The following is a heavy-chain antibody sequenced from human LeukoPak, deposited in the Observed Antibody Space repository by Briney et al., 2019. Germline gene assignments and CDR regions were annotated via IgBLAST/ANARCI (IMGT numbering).Heavy chain of an antibody. CDR3: ARGEGAIAVAGYFDY. D-gene: IGHD6-19*01. J-gene: IGHJ4*02. CDR1: GGSIINYY. CDR2: IYASGST. V-gene: IGHV4-4*07. Sequence: SETLSLTCTVSGGSIINYYWSWIRQPAGKGLEWIGRIYASGSTSYNPSLKSRVTISVDKSKKQFSLKLTSVTAADTAVYYCARGEGAIAVAGYFDYWGQGTRVTLSS.